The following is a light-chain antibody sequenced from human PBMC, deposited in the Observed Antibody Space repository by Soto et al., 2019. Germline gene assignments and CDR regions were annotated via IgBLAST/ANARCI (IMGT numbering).Light chain of an antibody. V-gene: IGLV2-14*01. CDR2: AVS. J-gene: IGLJ2*01. CDR3: SSYTSSSPVV. Sequence: QSALTQPASVSGSPGQSITISCTGNSSDVGGYNYVSWYQQHPGKAPKLMIYAVSNRPSGVSNRFSGSKSGNTASLTISGLQAEDEADYYCSSYTSSSPVVFGGGTKRTVL. CDR1: SSDVGGYNY.